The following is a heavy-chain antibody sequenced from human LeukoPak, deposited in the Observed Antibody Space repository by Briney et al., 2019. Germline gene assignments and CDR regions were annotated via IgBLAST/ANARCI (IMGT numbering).Heavy chain of an antibody. CDR2: ISAHNGNT. D-gene: IGHD5-12*01. CDR1: GYTFTSYG. CDR3: ARATSGYDFSSDY. J-gene: IGHJ4*02. V-gene: IGHV1-18*01. Sequence: VASVKVSCKASGYTFTSYGITWVRQAPGQGLEWMGWISAHNGNTNYAQKLQGRVTMTTDTSTSTAYMELRNLKSDDTAIYYCARATSGYDFSSDYWGQGTLVTVSS.